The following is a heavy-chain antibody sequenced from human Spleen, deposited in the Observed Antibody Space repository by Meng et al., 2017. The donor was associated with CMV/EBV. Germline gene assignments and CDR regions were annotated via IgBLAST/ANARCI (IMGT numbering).Heavy chain of an antibody. CDR1: EFAFTNYS. Sequence: GGSLRLSCAASEFAFTNYSMHWVRQTPAKGLEWVAVISYDGSSKYYADSVKGRFNISRDNSKNTLYLQMSGLRVEDTAVYYCARVWCSSTSCYREYGLDVWGQGTTVTVSS. V-gene: IGHV3-30*03. D-gene: IGHD2-2*02. CDR2: ISYDGSSK. J-gene: IGHJ6*02. CDR3: ARVWCSSTSCYREYGLDV.